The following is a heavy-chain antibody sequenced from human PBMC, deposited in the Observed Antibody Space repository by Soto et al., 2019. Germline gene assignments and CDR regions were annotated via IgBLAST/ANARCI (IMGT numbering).Heavy chain of an antibody. D-gene: IGHD6-13*01. Sequence: SETLSLTCSIYGGSFSGYYWSWIRQPPGKGLEWLGEINHSGNTNYYPSLKSRVTISVDTSNNQFSRKLNSVTAAEKAGYNGASSGAAGLNGFYYPDMDVWGQGTTGTVSS. CDR1: GGSFSGYY. CDR3: ASSGAAGLNGFYYPDMDV. V-gene: IGHV4-34*01. J-gene: IGHJ6*02. CDR2: INHSGNT.